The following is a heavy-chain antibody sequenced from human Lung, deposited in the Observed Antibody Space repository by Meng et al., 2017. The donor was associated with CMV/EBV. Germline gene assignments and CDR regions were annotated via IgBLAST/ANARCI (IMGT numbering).Heavy chain of an antibody. V-gene: IGHV3-7*01. J-gene: IGHJ5*02. D-gene: IGHD3-22*01. CDR3: ATTYYYDDTDYP. CDR2: INQHGSEN. CDR1: GFAFSNYW. Sequence: LTXXASGFAFSNYWMTWIRQAPGKGLEWVGNINQHGSENQYADSVRGRFTISRDNARNSVYLQMNTLRAEDTAVYYCATTYYYDDTDYPSGQGTLVTVSS.